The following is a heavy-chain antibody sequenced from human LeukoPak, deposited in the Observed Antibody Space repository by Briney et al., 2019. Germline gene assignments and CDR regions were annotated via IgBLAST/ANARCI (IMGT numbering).Heavy chain of an antibody. CDR1: GGSISGSNW. J-gene: IGHJ4*02. D-gene: IGHD3-22*01. Sequence: SETLSLTCGVSGGSISGSNWWNWVRQAPGKGLEWIGEIYRAGSTSNYNPSLKSRVTISVDTSKNQFSLKLSSVTATDTAVYYCARGKRYYYDSSGYPHFDYWGQGTLVTVSS. CDR3: ARGKRYYYDSSGYPHFDY. CDR2: IYRAGST. V-gene: IGHV4-4*02.